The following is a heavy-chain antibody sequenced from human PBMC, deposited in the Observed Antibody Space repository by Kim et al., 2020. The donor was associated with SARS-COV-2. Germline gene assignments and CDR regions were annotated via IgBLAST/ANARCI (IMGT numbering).Heavy chain of an antibody. J-gene: IGHJ4*02. D-gene: IGHD3-10*01. CDR3: ARGRFTMVRGVNYYFDY. Sequence: SETLSLTCAVYGGSFSGYYWSWIRQPPGKGLEWIGEINHSGSTNYNPSLKSRVTISVDTYKNQFSLKLSSVTAADTAVYYCARGRFTMVRGVNYYFDYWGQGTLVTVSS. V-gene: IGHV4-34*01. CDR2: INHSGST. CDR1: GGSFSGYY.